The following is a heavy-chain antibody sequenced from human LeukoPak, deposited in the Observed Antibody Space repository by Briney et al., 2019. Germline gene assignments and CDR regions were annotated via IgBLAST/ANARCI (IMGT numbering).Heavy chain of an antibody. Sequence: ASVKVSCKASGYTFTSYYMHWVRQAPGQGLEWMGWINPNSGGTNYAQKFQGRVTMTRDTSISTAYMELSRLRSDDTAVYYCARVPGYCSSTSCYTGWFDPWGQGTLVTVSS. V-gene: IGHV1-2*02. CDR2: INPNSGGT. CDR3: ARVPGYCSSTSCYTGWFDP. D-gene: IGHD2-2*02. J-gene: IGHJ5*02. CDR1: GYTFTSYY.